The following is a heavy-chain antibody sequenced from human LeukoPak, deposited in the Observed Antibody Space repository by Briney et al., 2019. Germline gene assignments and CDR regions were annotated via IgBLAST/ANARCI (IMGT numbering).Heavy chain of an antibody. CDR2: ISGSVGST. CDR3: AKDGLSFVDY. CDR1: GFAFSSYA. J-gene: IGHJ4*02. V-gene: IGHV3-23*01. Sequence: GGSLRLSCAASGFAFSSYAMSWVRQAPGKGLEWVSAISGSVGSTFYADSVKGRLTISRDNSKNTLYLQMNSLRAEDTAVYYCAKDGLSFVDYWGQGTLVTVSS.